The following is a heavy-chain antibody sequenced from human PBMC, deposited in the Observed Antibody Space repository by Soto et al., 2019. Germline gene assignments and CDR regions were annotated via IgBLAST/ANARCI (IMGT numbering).Heavy chain of an antibody. CDR2: INWNGGST. V-gene: IGHV3-20*04. CDR3: ARGETGDPAFDI. Sequence: GGSLRLYCAASGFTFGDYGMGWVRQAPGKGLEWVSGINWNGGSTGYADSMKGRFTISRDNAKNSLYLQMNSLRAEDTALYYCARGETGDPAFDIWGQGTMVTVSS. CDR1: GFTFGDYG. J-gene: IGHJ3*02. D-gene: IGHD7-27*01.